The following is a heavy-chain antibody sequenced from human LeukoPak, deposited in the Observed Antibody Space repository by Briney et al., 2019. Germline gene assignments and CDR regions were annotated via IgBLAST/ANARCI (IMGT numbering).Heavy chain of an antibody. D-gene: IGHD3-10*01. V-gene: IGHV3-30*18. CDR1: GFTFSSYG. CDR3: AKEVYYGSGSYYSYYYYGMDV. CDR2: ISYDGSNK. Sequence: GGSLRLSCAASGFTFSSYGMHWVRQAPGKGLEWVAVISYDGSNKYYADSVKGRFTISRDNSKNTLYLQMNSLRAEDTAVYYCAKEVYYGSGSYYSYYYYGMDVWGKGTTVTVSS. J-gene: IGHJ6*04.